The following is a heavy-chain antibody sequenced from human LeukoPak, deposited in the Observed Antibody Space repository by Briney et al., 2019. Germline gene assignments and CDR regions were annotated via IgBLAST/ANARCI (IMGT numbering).Heavy chain of an antibody. V-gene: IGHV1-2*02. D-gene: IGHD3-22*01. CDR1: GYTGTVYF. J-gene: IGHJ4*02. CDR3: ARELNYDSSGYYFDY. CDR2: INPNSGGT. Sequence: GASVKVSCKASGYTGTVYFMHWVRQAPGQGLEWMGWINPNSGGTNYAQKFQGRVTMTGDTSISTAYMELSRLRSDDTAVYYCARELNYDSSGYYFDYWGQGTLVTVSS.